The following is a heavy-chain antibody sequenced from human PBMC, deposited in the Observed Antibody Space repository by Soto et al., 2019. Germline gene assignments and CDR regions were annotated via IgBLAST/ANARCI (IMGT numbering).Heavy chain of an antibody. Sequence: AASVKVSCKASGYTFTSYGITWVRQAPGQGLEWLGWISAYDGNTKDTQKFQGRVTMTTDPSTNTAYMDLRSLRSDDTAVYYCARDQTIFGGPPGYWGQGTLVTVSS. CDR3: ARDQTIFGGPPGY. CDR1: GYTFTSYG. J-gene: IGHJ4*02. D-gene: IGHD3-3*01. CDR2: ISAYDGNT. V-gene: IGHV1-18*01.